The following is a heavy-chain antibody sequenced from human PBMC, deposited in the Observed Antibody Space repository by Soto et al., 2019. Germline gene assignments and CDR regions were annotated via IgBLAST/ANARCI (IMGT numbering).Heavy chain of an antibody. Sequence: GGSLRLSCAASGFTFSSYGMHWVRQAPGKGLEWVAVIWYDGSNKYYADSVKGRFTISRDNAKNSLSLQMNSLRAEDTAVYFCARDPIPVPMYYFDYWGQGSLVTVSS. J-gene: IGHJ4*02. D-gene: IGHD6-19*01. V-gene: IGHV3-33*01. CDR1: GFTFSSYG. CDR2: IWYDGSNK. CDR3: ARDPIPVPMYYFDY.